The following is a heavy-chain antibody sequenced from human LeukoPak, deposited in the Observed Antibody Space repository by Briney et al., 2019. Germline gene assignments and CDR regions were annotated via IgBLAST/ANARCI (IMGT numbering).Heavy chain of an antibody. Sequence: GRSLRLSCAASGFTFSSYGMHWVLQAPGKGLEWVAVISYDGSNKYYADSVKGRFTISRDNSKNTLYLQMNSLRAEDTAVYYCAKDLYSSSSGGGDYWGQGTLVTVSS. CDR1: GFTFSSYG. V-gene: IGHV3-30*18. D-gene: IGHD6-6*01. CDR3: AKDLYSSSSGGGDY. J-gene: IGHJ4*02. CDR2: ISYDGSNK.